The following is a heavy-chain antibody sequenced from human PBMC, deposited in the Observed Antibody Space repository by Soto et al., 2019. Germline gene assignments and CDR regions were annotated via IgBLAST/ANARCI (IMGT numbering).Heavy chain of an antibody. J-gene: IGHJ4*02. V-gene: IGHV4-4*02. D-gene: IGHD3-9*01. Sequence: PSETLSLTCAVSGGSISSSNWWSWVRQPPGKGLEWIGEIYHSGSTNYNPSLKSRVTISVDKSKNQFSLKLSSVTAADTAVYYCVVLLRYFDWFSDYWGQGTLVTVSS. CDR3: VVLLRYFDWFSDY. CDR2: IYHSGST. CDR1: GGSISSSNW.